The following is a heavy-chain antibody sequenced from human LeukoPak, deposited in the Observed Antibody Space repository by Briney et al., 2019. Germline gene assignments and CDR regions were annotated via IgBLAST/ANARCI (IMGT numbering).Heavy chain of an antibody. CDR3: ARDGDLDYYYGMDV. CDR1: GFTFSSYS. CDR2: ISSSSSYI. V-gene: IGHV3-21*01. J-gene: IGHJ6*02. D-gene: IGHD4-17*01. Sequence: GGSLRLSCAASGFTFSSYSMIWVRQAPGKGLEWVSSISSSSSYIYYADSVKGRFTISRDNAKNSLYLQMNSLRAEDTAVYYCARDGDLDYYYGMDVWGQGTTVTVSS.